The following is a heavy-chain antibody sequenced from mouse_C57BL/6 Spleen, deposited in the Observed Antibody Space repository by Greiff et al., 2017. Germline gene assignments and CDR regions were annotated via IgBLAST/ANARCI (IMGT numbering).Heavy chain of an antibody. J-gene: IGHJ2*01. D-gene: IGHD1-1*01. V-gene: IGHV2-9-1*01. CDR3: ARNPPTTVVATADYFDY. Sequence: VQLVESGPGLVAPSQSLSITCTVSGFSFTSYAISWVRQPPGKGLEWLGVIWTGGGTNYNSALKSRLSISKDNSKSQVFLKMNSLQTDDTARYYCARNPPTTVVATADYFDYWGQGTTLTVSS. CDR2: IWTGGGT. CDR1: GFSFTSYA.